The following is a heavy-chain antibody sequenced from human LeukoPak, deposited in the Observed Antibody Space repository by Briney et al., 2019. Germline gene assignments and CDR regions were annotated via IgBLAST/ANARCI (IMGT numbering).Heavy chain of an antibody. CDR2: ISSSGSTI. CDR3: ARNIAVAGRGDYMDV. D-gene: IGHD6-19*01. V-gene: IGHV3-11*04. CDR1: GFTFSDYY. Sequence: GGSLRLSCAASGFTFSDYYMSWIRQAPGKGLEWVSYISSSGSTIYYADSVKGRFTISRDNAENSLYLQMNSLRAEDTAVYYCARNIAVAGRGDYMDVWGKGTTVTISS. J-gene: IGHJ6*03.